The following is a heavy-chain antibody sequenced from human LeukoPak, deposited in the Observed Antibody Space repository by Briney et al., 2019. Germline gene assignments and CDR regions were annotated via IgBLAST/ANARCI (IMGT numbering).Heavy chain of an antibody. Sequence: GGSLRLSCAAFGFTFRTYDMHWVRQVTGEGLEWVATIGTTGDTYYAGSVKGRFTISGEDGKNSLFLQMNNLEAGDTAAYFCARDVAGSGTAMDVWGNGTTVTVSS. V-gene: IGHV3-13*01. CDR1: GFTFRTYD. J-gene: IGHJ6*03. CDR2: IGTTGDT. CDR3: ARDVAGSGTAMDV. D-gene: IGHD2-15*01.